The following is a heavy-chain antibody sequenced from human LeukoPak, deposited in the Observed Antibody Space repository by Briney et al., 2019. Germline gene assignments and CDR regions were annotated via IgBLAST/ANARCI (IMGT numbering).Heavy chain of an antibody. CDR2: ISSSSSTI. D-gene: IGHD6-19*01. V-gene: IGHV3-48*02. CDR3: ARDQAEVAGSWEYFDY. J-gene: IGHJ4*02. CDR1: GFTFSSYR. Sequence: GGSLRLSCAASGFTFSSYRMNWVRPPPRKGLEWVSYISSSSSTIYYADSVKGRFTISRDNAKNSLYLQMNRLRDEDTAVYYCARDQAEVAGSWEYFDYWGQGTVVTVSA.